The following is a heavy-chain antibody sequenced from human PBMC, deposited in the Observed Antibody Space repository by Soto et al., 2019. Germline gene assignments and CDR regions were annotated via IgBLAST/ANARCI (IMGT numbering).Heavy chain of an antibody. CDR3: AKGRPRPRDPITMIVNCYGMDV. Sequence: EVQLVESGGGLVQPGRSLRLSCAASGFTFDDYAMHWVRQAPGKGLEWVSGISWNSGSIGYADSVKGRFTISRDNAKNSLYLQMNSLRAEDTALYYCAKGRPRPRDPITMIVNCYGMDVWGQGTTVTVSS. J-gene: IGHJ6*02. D-gene: IGHD3-22*01. CDR2: ISWNSGSI. V-gene: IGHV3-9*01. CDR1: GFTFDDYA.